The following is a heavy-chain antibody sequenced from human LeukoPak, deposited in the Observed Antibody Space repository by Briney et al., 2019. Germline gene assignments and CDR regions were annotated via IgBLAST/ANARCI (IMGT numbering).Heavy chain of an antibody. CDR1: GYTFTGYY. Sequence: GASVEVSCKASGYTFTGYYMHWVRQAPGQGLEWMGWINPNSGGTNYAQKFQGRVTMTRDTSISTAYMELSRLRSDDTAVYYCVTARRNSYYYYGMDVWGQGTTVTVSS. CDR2: INPNSGGT. V-gene: IGHV1-2*02. CDR3: VTARRNSYYYYGMDV. J-gene: IGHJ6*02.